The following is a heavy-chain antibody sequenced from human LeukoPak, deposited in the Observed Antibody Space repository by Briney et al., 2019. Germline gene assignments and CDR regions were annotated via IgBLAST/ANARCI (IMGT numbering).Heavy chain of an antibody. CDR2: ISYSGTT. CDR1: GGSISSSTYY. Sequence: SETLSLTCTVSGGSISSSTYYWGWIRQPPGKGLEWIGTISYSGTTYYNPSLKSRVTISIDTSKNQFSLKLSSVTAADTAVYYCAGNSGYYYDNTGYLLWGQGTLVTVSS. D-gene: IGHD3-22*01. V-gene: IGHV4-39*01. J-gene: IGHJ4*02. CDR3: AGNSGYYYDNTGYLL.